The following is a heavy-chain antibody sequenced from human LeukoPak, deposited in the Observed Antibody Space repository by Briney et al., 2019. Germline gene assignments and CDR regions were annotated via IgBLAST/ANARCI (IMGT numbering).Heavy chain of an antibody. CDR2: ISSSSSYI. CDR1: GFTFSSYS. V-gene: IGHV3-21*01. Sequence: PGGSLRLSCAASGFTFSSYSMNWVRQAPGKGLEWVSSISSSSSYIYYADSVKGRFTISRDNAKNSLYLQMNSLRAEDTAVYYCASLGLRYFDWLPRGDAFDIWGQGTMVTVSS. CDR3: ASLGLRYFDWLPRGDAFDI. D-gene: IGHD3-9*01. J-gene: IGHJ3*02.